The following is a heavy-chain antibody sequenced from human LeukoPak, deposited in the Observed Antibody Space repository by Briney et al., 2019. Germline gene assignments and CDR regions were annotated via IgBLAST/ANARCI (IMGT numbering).Heavy chain of an antibody. CDR2: ISGSGGST. D-gene: IGHD3-22*01. CDR3: AKSSDYYDSSRFDY. CDR1: GFTFSRYA. J-gene: IGHJ4*02. Sequence: GGSLRLSCAASGFTFSRYAMCWVRQAPGKGLEWVSAISGSGGSTYYADSVKGRFTISRDKSKNTLYLQMNSLRAEDTAVYYCAKSSDYYDSSRFDYWGQGTLVTVSS. V-gene: IGHV3-23*01.